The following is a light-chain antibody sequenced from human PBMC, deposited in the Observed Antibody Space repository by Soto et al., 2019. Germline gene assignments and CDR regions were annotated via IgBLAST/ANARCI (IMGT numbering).Light chain of an antibody. CDR2: AAS. V-gene: IGKV1-39*01. CDR3: QQANTFPFT. Sequence: DIQLTQSPSSLSASVGDRVTITCRASQSISSHLHWYQQKLGRAPKLLINAASTLQSGVPSRFSGSGFGTDFTLTISSLHPEDFATYYCQQANTFPFTFGQGTSLDI. J-gene: IGKJ5*01. CDR1: QSISSH.